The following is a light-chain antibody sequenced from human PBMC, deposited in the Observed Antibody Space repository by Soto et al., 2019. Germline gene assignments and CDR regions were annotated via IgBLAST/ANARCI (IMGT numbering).Light chain of an antibody. Sequence: DIQMTQSPSSLSASVGDRVTITXRASQSINSYLNWYQQKPGKPPKXXIYAASTLQSGVPSRFSGSGAGTDFTLTISCLQSEDFATYYCQQYYSYPITFGQGTRLEIK. CDR1: QSINSY. CDR2: AAS. CDR3: QQYYSYPIT. J-gene: IGKJ5*01. V-gene: IGKV1-39*01.